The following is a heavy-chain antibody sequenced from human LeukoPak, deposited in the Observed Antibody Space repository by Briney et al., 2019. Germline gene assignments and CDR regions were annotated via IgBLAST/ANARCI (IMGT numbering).Heavy chain of an antibody. D-gene: IGHD5-24*01. V-gene: IGHV5-51*01. CDR2: IYPGDSDT. CDR3: ARLSRMAATLDAFDI. CDR1: GYRFTSNW. Sequence: GESLKISCKGPGYRFTSNWIGWVRQMSGKGLEWMGIIYPGDSDTRYRPSFQGQVTISADKSISTAYLQWSSLKASDTAIYYCARLSRMAATLDAFDIWGQGTMVTVSS. J-gene: IGHJ3*02.